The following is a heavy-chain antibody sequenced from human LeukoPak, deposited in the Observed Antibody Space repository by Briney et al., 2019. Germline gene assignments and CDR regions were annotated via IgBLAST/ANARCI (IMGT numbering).Heavy chain of an antibody. CDR3: ARYMITFGGVSLTPDY. Sequence: ASVRVSCKASGYTFTGYYMHWVRQGPGQGLEWMGWIHPNSGGTNYAQKFQGRVTMTRDTSISTAYMELIRLRCDDTAVDYCARYMITFGGVSLTPDYWGQGTLVTVSS. CDR1: GYTFTGYY. V-gene: IGHV1-2*02. J-gene: IGHJ4*02. D-gene: IGHD3-16*01. CDR2: IHPNSGGT.